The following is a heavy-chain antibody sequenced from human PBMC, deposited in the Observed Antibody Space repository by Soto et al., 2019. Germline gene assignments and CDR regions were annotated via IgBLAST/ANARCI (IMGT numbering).Heavy chain of an antibody. V-gene: IGHV3-21*01. D-gene: IGHD2-2*01. Sequence: EVQLVESGGGLVKPGGSLRLSCAASGFTFSSCSMNWVRQAPGKGLEWVSSISSSSSYIYYADSVKGRFTISRDNAKNSLYLQMNSLRAEDTAVYYCARAKAGYCSSTSCPIDYWGQGTLVTVSS. CDR2: ISSSSSYI. CDR1: GFTFSSCS. CDR3: ARAKAGYCSSTSCPIDY. J-gene: IGHJ4*02.